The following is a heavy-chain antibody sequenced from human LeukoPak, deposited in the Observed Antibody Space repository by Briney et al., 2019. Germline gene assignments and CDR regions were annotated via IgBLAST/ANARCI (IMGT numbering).Heavy chain of an antibody. J-gene: IGHJ4*02. Sequence: PSETLSLTCTVSSGSITNYYWSWIRQPPGKGLEWIGFIYYSGNTNYNPSLKSRVTISVDTSNNQFPLKLSSMTAADTAVYYCARGALLWFGDRMEYYFDYWGQGTLLTVSS. CDR1: SGSITNYY. CDR2: IYYSGNT. CDR3: ARGALLWFGDRMEYYFDY. D-gene: IGHD3-10*01. V-gene: IGHV4-59*01.